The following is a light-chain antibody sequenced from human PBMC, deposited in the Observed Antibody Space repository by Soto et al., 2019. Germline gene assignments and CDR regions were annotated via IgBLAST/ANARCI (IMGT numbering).Light chain of an antibody. CDR3: QHYQNLWA. Sequence: EIVMTQSPATLSVSPGERATLSCRASQSVYSNVAWYQQRPGQAPRLLIYRASTRATGIPARFSGSGSGTEFTLTSSSLHSEDFAVYYCQHYQNLWAFGQGTKVEIK. V-gene: IGKV3-15*01. CDR2: RAS. J-gene: IGKJ1*01. CDR1: QSVYSN.